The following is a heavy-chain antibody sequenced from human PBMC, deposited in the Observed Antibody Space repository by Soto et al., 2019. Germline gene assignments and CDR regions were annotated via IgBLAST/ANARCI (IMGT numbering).Heavy chain of an antibody. D-gene: IGHD3-3*01. Sequence: PGGSLRLSSAASGLTFSSYSMNWVRQAPGKGLEWVSSISSSSSYIYYADSVKGRFTLSRDNDKNSLYLQLNSLRAEDTAVYYCAREAPYDDFWSGLLDEWGQGNMLTV. CDR3: AREAPYDDFWSGLLDE. V-gene: IGHV3-21*01. CDR1: GLTFSSYS. J-gene: IGHJ4*02. CDR2: ISSSSSYI.